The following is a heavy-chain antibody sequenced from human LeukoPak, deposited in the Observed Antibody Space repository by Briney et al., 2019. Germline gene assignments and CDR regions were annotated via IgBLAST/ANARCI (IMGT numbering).Heavy chain of an antibody. J-gene: IGHJ4*02. CDR2: IYTSGST. V-gene: IGHV4-4*07. Sequence: SETLSLTCTVSGGSISSYYWSWIRQPAGKGLEWIGRIYTSGSTNYNPSLKSRVTISVDTSKNQFSLKLSSVTAADTAVYYCARLEVDYDILTGYYFYFDYWGQGTLVTVSS. CDR1: GGSISSYY. CDR3: ARLEVDYDILTGYYFYFDY. D-gene: IGHD3-9*01.